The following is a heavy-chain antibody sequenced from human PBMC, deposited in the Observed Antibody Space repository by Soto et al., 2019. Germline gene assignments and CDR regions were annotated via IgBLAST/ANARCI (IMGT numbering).Heavy chain of an antibody. D-gene: IGHD3-22*01. CDR2: ITRTGGSA. J-gene: IGHJ6*02. CDR1: GFTFRGYI. Sequence: GGSLRLSCSGSGFTFRGYIFHWVRQAPGKGPEYVSGITRTGGSAFYADSVKGRFTISRDNSKNILELQMSSLRPEDTATYYCVKADLESSSAGGYNYYGVDVWGQGTTVTVSS. V-gene: IGHV3-64D*08. CDR3: VKADLESSSAGGYNYYGVDV.